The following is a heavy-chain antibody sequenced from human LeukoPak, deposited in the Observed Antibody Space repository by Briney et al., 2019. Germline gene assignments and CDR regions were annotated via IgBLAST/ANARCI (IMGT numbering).Heavy chain of an antibody. CDR1: GGTFSSYA. Sequence: SVKVSCKASGGTFSSYAISWVRQAPGQGLEGMGRIIPILGIANYAQKFQGRVTITADKSTSTAYMERSSLRSEDTAVYYCARGGYREPTLNYWGQGTLVTVSS. V-gene: IGHV1-69*04. J-gene: IGHJ4*02. CDR3: ARGGYREPTLNY. D-gene: IGHD1-26*01. CDR2: IIPILGIA.